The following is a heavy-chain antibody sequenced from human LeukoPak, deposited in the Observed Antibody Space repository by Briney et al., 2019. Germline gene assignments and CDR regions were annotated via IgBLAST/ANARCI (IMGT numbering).Heavy chain of an antibody. CDR3: VREDTPATANY. CDR2: ISGGGDIT. V-gene: IGHV3-23*01. J-gene: IGHJ4*02. D-gene: IGHD2-21*02. CDR1: GFTFSSYA. Sequence: GGSLRLSCAASGFTFSSYAMSWVRQTPGKGLEWVSAISGGGDITYYADSVRGRFTISRDNSKDTLFLQMHSLRPGDTAVYYCVREDTPATANYWGQGTLVTISS.